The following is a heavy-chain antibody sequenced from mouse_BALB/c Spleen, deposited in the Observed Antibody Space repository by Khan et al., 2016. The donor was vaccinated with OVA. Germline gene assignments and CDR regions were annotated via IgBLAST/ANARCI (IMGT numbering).Heavy chain of an antibody. D-gene: IGHD2-10*01. CDR3: SGAGPYPGNYGACFAY. Sequence: QVQLQQSGAELARPGASVKMSCKASGYTFTSYTIHWVKQRPGQGLEWIGYINPSNIYTNYNQKFRDKATLTADKSSRTAYIQLSSLTSEDSAVYYCSGAGPYPGNYGACFAYWGQGTLVTVSA. J-gene: IGHJ3*01. CDR2: INPSNIYT. CDR1: GYTFTSYT. V-gene: IGHV1-4*01.